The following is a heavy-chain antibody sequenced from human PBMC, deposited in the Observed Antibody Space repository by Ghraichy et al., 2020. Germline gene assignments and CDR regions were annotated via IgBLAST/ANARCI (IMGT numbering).Heavy chain of an antibody. D-gene: IGHD3-3*01. CDR3: VGFWGGNYF. CDR1: GFTFSNYY. V-gene: IGHV3-48*02. Sequence: LSLTCAASGFTFSNYYMHWVRQAPGKGLEWVSYISSGSSTIYYADSVRGRFTISRDDAKNSLYLQMNSLRDEDTAVYYCVGFWGGNYFWGQGTLVTVSS. J-gene: IGHJ4*02. CDR2: ISSGSSTI.